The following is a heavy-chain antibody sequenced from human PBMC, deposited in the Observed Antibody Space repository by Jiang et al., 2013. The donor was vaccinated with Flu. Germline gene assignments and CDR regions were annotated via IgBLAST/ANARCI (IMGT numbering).Heavy chain of an antibody. J-gene: IGHJ5*02. V-gene: IGHV1-69*01. CDR2: IIPMFGTT. CDR3: ARRGNGYGLHWFDP. CDR1: GGSFNIHA. Sequence: SGAEVKKPGSSVRVSCKTSGGSFNIHAITWVRQAPGQGLEWMGGIIPMFGTTNYAQKFQARITITADESTSTAYLDLYSLTSEDTAVYYCARRGNGYGLHWFDPWGQGTLVTVSS. D-gene: IGHD5-12*01.